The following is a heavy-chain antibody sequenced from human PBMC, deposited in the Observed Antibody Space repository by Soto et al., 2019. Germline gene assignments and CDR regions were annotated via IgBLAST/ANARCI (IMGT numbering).Heavy chain of an antibody. D-gene: IGHD4-4*01. CDR2: ISGSGGST. J-gene: IGHJ4*02. V-gene: IGHV3-23*01. CDR1: GFTFSSYA. CDR3: AKDLQRWLQFFFDY. Sequence: AGGSLRLSCAASGFTFSSYAMSWVRQAPGKGLEWVSAISGSGGSTYYADSVKGRFTISRDNSKNTLYLQMNSLRAEDTVVYYCAKDLQRWLQFFFDYWGQGTLVTVSS.